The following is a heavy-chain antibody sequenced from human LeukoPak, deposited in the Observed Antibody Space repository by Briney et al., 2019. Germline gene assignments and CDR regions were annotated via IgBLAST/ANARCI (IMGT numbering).Heavy chain of an antibody. CDR1: GFTLNAYY. CDR2: INYGGTS. V-gene: IGHV3-11*01. J-gene: IGHJ5*02. D-gene: IGHD3-10*01. CDR3: AGGYGSGSFSA. Sequence: GGSLRLSCAASGFTLNAYYMSWIRRTPGKGLELIAYINYGGTSYADSVKGRFTISRDNAESSLHLQMNSLRVEDTALYYCAGGYGSGSFSAWGQGTLVTVSS.